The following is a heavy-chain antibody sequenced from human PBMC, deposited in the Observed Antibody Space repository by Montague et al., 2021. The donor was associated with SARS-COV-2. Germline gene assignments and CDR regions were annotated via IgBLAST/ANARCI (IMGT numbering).Heavy chain of an antibody. Sequence: SLRLSCAASGFTFSNYFMNWVRQAPGQGLEWVSSLSGSSTHTYYSDSLKGRFTISRDNAKNSLYLQINSLRAEYTAVYYCARGYLDVWSGNHYGMDVWGQGTTVTVSS. V-gene: IGHV3-21*01. D-gene: IGHD3-3*01. CDR3: ARGYLDVWSGNHYGMDV. CDR1: GFTFSNYF. CDR2: LSGSSTHT. J-gene: IGHJ6*02.